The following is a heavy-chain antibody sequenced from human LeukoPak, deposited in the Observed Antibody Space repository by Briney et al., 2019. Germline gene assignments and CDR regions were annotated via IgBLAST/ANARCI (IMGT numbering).Heavy chain of an antibody. Sequence: ASAKVSCKASGYTFTSYDINWVRQATGQGLEWMGWMNPNSGNTGYAQKFQGRVTITRNTSISTAYMELSSLRSEDTAVYYCASRGSGWYDAFDIWGQGTMVTVSS. J-gene: IGHJ3*02. CDR3: ASRGSGWYDAFDI. V-gene: IGHV1-8*03. CDR1: GYTFTSYD. CDR2: MNPNSGNT. D-gene: IGHD6-19*01.